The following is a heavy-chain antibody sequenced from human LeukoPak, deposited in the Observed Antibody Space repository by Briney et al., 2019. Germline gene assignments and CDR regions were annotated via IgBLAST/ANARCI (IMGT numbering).Heavy chain of an antibody. CDR3: ARVTDHYAADAFDI. D-gene: IGHD2-2*01. CDR2: IYYSGST. Sequence: SETLSLTCTVSGGSVSSGGYYWSWIRQHPGKGLEWIGYIYYSGSTYYNPSLKSRVTISVDTSKNQFSLKLSSVTAADTAVYYCARVTDHYAADAFDIWGQGTMVTVSS. V-gene: IGHV4-31*03. J-gene: IGHJ3*02. CDR1: GGSVSSGGYY.